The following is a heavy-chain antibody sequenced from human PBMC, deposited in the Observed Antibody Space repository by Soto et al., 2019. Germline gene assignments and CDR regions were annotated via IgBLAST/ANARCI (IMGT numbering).Heavy chain of an antibody. V-gene: IGHV1-2*04. CDR1: GYSFTGYY. D-gene: IGHD3-22*01. J-gene: IGHJ4*02. CDR3: ARVATMIVVGIKGANYYFDY. CDR2: INPNSGGT. Sequence: ASVKVSCKASGYSFTGYYMHWVRQAPGQGLEWMGWINPNSGGTNYAQKFQGWVTMTRDTSISTAYMELSRLRSDDTAVYYCARVATMIVVGIKGANYYFDYWGQGTLVTVSS.